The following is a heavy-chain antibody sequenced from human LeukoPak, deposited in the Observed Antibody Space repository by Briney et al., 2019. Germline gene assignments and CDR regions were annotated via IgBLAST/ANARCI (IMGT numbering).Heavy chain of an antibody. V-gene: IGHV1-46*01. CDR1: GYTFTSYY. CDR2: INPSGGST. D-gene: IGHD2-2*01. Sequence: ASVKVSCKASGYTFTSYYMHWVRQAPGQGLEWMGIINPSGGSTSNAQKFQGRVTMTRDTSTSTVYMELSGLRSEDTAVYYCARDRGVVPAARSGRRYYYYYYGMDVWGQGTTVTVSS. J-gene: IGHJ6*02. CDR3: ARDRGVVPAARSGRRYYYYYYGMDV.